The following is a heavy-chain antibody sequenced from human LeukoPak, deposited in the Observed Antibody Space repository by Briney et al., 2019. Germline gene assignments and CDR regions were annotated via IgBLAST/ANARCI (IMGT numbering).Heavy chain of an antibody. Sequence: PGGSLRLSCAASGFTFSSYEMNWVRQAPGKGLEWVSYISSSGSTIYYADSVKGRFTISRDNAKNSLYLQMNSLRAEDTAVYYCARADQGIAAAGTWGYYYYYYMDVWGKGTTVTISS. J-gene: IGHJ6*03. CDR2: ISSSGSTI. CDR1: GFTFSSYE. CDR3: ARADQGIAAAGTWGYYYYYYMDV. V-gene: IGHV3-48*03. D-gene: IGHD6-13*01.